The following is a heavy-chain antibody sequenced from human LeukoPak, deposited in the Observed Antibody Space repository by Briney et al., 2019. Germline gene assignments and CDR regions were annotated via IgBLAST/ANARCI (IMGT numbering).Heavy chain of an antibody. CDR1: GFTFSSYS. CDR3: ARDPTEYFDY. CDR2: ITSSSSTI. Sequence: AGGSLRLSCAASGFTFSSYSMNWVRQAPGKGLEWVSYITSSSSTIYYADSVKGRFTISRDNAKNSLYLQMNSLRAEDTAVYYCARDPTEYFDYWGQGTLVTVSS. D-gene: IGHD4-17*01. J-gene: IGHJ4*02. V-gene: IGHV3-48*01.